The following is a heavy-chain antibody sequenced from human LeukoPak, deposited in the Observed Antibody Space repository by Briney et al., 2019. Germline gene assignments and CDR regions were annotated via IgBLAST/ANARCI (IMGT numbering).Heavy chain of an antibody. CDR2: ISAYNGNT. Sequence: ASVKVSCKASGYTFTSYGISWVRQAPGQGLEWMGWISAYNGNTNYAQKLQGRVTMTTDTSTSTAYMELRSLRSEDTAVYYCARERYYGSGSYFPFYFDYWGQGALVTVSS. D-gene: IGHD3-10*01. J-gene: IGHJ4*02. CDR1: GYTFTSYG. V-gene: IGHV1-18*01. CDR3: ARERYYGSGSYFPFYFDY.